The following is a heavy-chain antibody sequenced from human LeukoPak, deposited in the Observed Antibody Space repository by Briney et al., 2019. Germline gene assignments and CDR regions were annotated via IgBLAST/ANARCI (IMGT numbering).Heavy chain of an antibody. V-gene: IGHV1-46*01. D-gene: IGHD3-10*01. Sequence: GASVKVSCKASRYTFTNYYMHWVRQAPGQGLEWMGIINPSGSSTSYAQKFQGRVTMTRDTSTNTVYMELSSLRSEDTAIYYCARDSPDGSGTYYNDSPDYWGQGTLVTVSS. CDR1: RYTFTNYY. CDR2: INPSGSST. CDR3: ARDSPDGSGTYYNDSPDY. J-gene: IGHJ4*02.